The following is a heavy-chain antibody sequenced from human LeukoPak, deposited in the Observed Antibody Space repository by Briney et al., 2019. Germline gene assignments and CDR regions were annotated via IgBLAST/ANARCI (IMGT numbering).Heavy chain of an antibody. CDR2: IYSTGGT. CDR1: GGSISSGTYY. CDR3: AGALWFGELLI. Sequence: SETLSLTCTVSGGSISSGTYYWSWIRQPAGKGLEWIGRIYSTGGTNYSPSLKSRVTISVDTSKNQFSLKLNSVTAADTAIYYCAGALWFGELLIWGRGTLVTVSS. V-gene: IGHV4-61*02. D-gene: IGHD3-10*01. J-gene: IGHJ4*02.